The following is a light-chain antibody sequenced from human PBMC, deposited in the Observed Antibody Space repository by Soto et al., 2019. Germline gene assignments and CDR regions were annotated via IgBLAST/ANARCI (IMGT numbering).Light chain of an antibody. J-gene: IGKJ1*01. CDR3: QQYNNWPRT. V-gene: IGKV3-15*01. CDR2: GAS. Sequence: EIVMTQSPATLSVSPGERATLSCRASQSVSSNLAWYQQKPGQAPRLLIYGASTRATGIPARFSGSGSGTDFTLTISSLQSEDFADYYCQQYNNWPRTFGQGTKVVIK. CDR1: QSVSSN.